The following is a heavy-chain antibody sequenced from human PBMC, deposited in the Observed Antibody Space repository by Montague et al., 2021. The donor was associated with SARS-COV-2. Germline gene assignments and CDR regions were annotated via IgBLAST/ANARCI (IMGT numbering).Heavy chain of an antibody. D-gene: IGHD6-13*01. J-gene: IGHJ4*02. CDR1: GDSVSSNTAA. CDR2: TYYRSKWYY. V-gene: IGHV6-1*01. CDR3: ARDSRYSLSCSFDY. Sequence: CAISGDSVSSNTAAWNWIRQSPSRGLEWLGRTYYRSKWYYEYAVSVKSRMTISPDTSKNQFSLQLSSVTPEDTAVYYCARDSRYSLSCSFDYWGQGTLVTVSS.